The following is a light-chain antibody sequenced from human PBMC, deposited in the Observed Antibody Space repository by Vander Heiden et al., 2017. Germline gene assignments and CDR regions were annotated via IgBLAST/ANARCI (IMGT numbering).Light chain of an antibody. Sequence: QSALTQPRPVSGSPGQSVTISCTGTSSDVGGYNYVSWYQHHPGKAPKLMIYDVSKRPSGVPDRFSGSKSGNTASLTISGPQAEDEADYYCYSYAGLAKQMIFGGGTKLTVL. J-gene: IGLJ2*01. V-gene: IGLV2-11*01. CDR2: DVS. CDR1: SSDVGGYNY. CDR3: YSYAGLAKQMI.